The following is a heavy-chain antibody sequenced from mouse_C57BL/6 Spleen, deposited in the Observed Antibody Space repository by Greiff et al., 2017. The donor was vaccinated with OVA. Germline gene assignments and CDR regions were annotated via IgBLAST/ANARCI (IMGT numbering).Heavy chain of an antibody. J-gene: IGHJ4*01. V-gene: IGHV6-6*01. CDR1: GFTFSDAW. Sequence: EVKLMESGGGLVQPGGSMKLSCAASGFTFSDAWMDWVRQSPEKGLEWVAEIRNKANNHATYYAESVKGRFTISRDDSKSSVYLQMNSLRAEDTGIYYCTTGIYYGNYELNYYAMDYWGQGTSVTVSS. D-gene: IGHD2-1*01. CDR2: IRNKANNHAT. CDR3: TTGIYYGNYELNYYAMDY.